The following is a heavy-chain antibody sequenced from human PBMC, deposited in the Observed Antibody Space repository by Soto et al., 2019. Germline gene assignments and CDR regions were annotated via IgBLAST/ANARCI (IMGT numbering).Heavy chain of an antibody. Sequence: QVHLQQWGAGLLKPSETLSLTCAVYGGSFSDTYWNWFRQPPGKGLECIGEINHNTNTIYNTSLTRRVTISVDTAKNHFSLKLTSVTDADTAVYYCARGVRVFRGSCDPWGQVTLVTVAS. D-gene: IGHD3-10*02. CDR3: ARGVRVFRGSCDP. V-gene: IGHV4-34*01. CDR2: INHNTNT. CDR1: GGSFSDTY. J-gene: IGHJ5*02.